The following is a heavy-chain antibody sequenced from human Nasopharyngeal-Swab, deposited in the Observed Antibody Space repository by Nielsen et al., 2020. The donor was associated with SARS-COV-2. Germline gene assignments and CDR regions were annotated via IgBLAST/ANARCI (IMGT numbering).Heavy chain of an antibody. CDR3: ARDSSPCGGDCYYDY. V-gene: IGHV1-3*04. CDR2: INTDNGNT. D-gene: IGHD2-21*02. J-gene: IGHJ4*02. CDR1: GYTFTNSA. Sequence: ASVKVSCKASGYTFTNSAMHWVRQAPGQSLEWMGWINTDNGNTKYSQKFQGRVTIASDTYASTAYMELSTLRSEDTAVYYCARDSSPCGGDCYYDYWGQGTVVTVFS.